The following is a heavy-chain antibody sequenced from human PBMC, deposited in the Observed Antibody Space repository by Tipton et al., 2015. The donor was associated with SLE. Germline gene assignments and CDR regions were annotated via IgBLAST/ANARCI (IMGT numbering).Heavy chain of an antibody. V-gene: IGHV4-38-2*02. Sequence: TLSLTCAVSGYSISSGYYWGWIRQPPGKGLEWIGSIYHSGSTYYNPPLKSRVTISVDTSKNQFSLKLSSVTAADTAVYYCARELGEPHYYYYYGMDVWGQGTTVTVSS. D-gene: IGHD3-10*01. J-gene: IGHJ6*02. CDR3: ARELGEPHYYYYYGMDV. CDR2: IYHSGST. CDR1: GYSISSGYY.